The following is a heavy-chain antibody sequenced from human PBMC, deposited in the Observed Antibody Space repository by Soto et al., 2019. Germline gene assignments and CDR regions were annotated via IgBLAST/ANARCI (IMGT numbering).Heavy chain of an antibody. Sequence: SETLSLTCTVSCGSIISGDYYWSWIRQPPGKGLEWIGYIYYSGSTYYNPSLKSRVTISVDTSKNQFSLKLSSVTAADTAVYYCARVSLLAVTVYYFDYWGQGTLVTVSS. CDR1: CGSIISGDYY. CDR2: IYYSGST. CDR3: ARVSLLAVTVYYFDY. J-gene: IGHJ4*02. V-gene: IGHV4-30-4*01. D-gene: IGHD2-21*02.